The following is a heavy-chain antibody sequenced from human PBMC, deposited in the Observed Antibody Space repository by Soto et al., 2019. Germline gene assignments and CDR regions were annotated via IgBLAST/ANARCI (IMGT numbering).Heavy chain of an antibody. D-gene: IGHD3-10*01. CDR2: IFSNDAK. J-gene: IGHJ5*02. CDR1: GFSLSDARMG. Sequence: QVTLKESGPVLVKPTEPLTLTCTVSGFSLSDARMGVSWIRQSPGKALEWLAHIFSNDAKFYSTSLKSRLTVSRDASNSQVVLTLTNVDPVDTATYYCARILEITMVRGPWGQGTLVTVSS. CDR3: ARILEITMVRGP. V-gene: IGHV2-26*01.